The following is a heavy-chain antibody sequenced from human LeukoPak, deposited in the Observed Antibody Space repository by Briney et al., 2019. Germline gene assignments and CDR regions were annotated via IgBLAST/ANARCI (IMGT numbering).Heavy chain of an antibody. CDR2: ISGSGSTI. J-gene: IGHJ4*02. Sequence: GGSLRLSCAASGFAFSDYYMSWIRQAPGKGLEWVSYISGSGSTIYYADSVKGRFTISRDNAKNSLYLQMNSLRAEDTAVYYCARDGIPAHFDYWGQGTLVTVSS. CDR1: GFAFSDYY. CDR3: ARDGIPAHFDY. D-gene: IGHD1-26*01. V-gene: IGHV3-11*04.